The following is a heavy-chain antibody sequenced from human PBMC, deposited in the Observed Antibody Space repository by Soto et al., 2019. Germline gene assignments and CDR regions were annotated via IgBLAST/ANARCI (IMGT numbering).Heavy chain of an antibody. J-gene: IGHJ4*02. V-gene: IGHV3-66*01. CDR1: GFTVSSNY. Sequence: EVQLVESGGGLVQPGGSLRLLCAVSGFTVSSNYMSWVRQAPGKGLEWVSVIYSGGSTYYADSVKGRFTISRDNSKNTLYLETNSLRAEDTAVYYCARDPYYWGQGTLVTVSS. CDR3: ARDPYY. CDR2: IYSGGST.